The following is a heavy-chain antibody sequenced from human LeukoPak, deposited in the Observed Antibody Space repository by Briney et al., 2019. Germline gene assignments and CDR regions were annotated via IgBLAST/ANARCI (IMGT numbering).Heavy chain of an antibody. Sequence: PGGSLRLSCAASGFSLSGYWMSWVRQAPGKGLEWVANINEARSHTYCVDSLRGRFTISRDNTKNSLYLQMNNLRVEDTAVYYCARDEPGYGEFLLYWGQGTLVTVSS. CDR2: INEARSHT. D-gene: IGHD3-10*01. V-gene: IGHV3-7*01. CDR1: GFSLSGYW. CDR3: ARDEPGYGEFLLY. J-gene: IGHJ4*02.